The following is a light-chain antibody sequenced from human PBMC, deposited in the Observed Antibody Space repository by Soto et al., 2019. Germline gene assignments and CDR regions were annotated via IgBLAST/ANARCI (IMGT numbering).Light chain of an antibody. CDR3: QQYNNWAPIT. CDR1: QSVSSN. CDR2: GAS. V-gene: IGKV3-15*01. Sequence: EIVMTQSPATLSVSPGERATLSCRASQSVSSNLAWYQQKPGQAPRLFIYGASTRATGIPARFSGSGSGTEFTLTISSLQSEDFAVYYCQQYNNWAPITFGQGTRLEIK. J-gene: IGKJ5*01.